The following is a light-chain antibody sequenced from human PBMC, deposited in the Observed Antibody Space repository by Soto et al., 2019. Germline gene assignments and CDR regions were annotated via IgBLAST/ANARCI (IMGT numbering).Light chain of an antibody. V-gene: IGKV1-13*02. Sequence: AIQLTQSPSSLSASVGDRVTITCRASQGISSALAWYQQKPGKAPKLLIYDASRLESGVPSRVSGSGSGTDFTLPISSLQPEDFATYYCQQFNSYPLTFGGGTKVEIK. J-gene: IGKJ4*01. CDR3: QQFNSYPLT. CDR2: DAS. CDR1: QGISSA.